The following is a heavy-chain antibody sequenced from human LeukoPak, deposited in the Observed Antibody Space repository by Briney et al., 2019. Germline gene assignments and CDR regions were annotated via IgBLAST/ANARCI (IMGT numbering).Heavy chain of an antibody. CDR3: ARQGGGYSGSFYI. CDR2: IYHSGST. J-gene: IGHJ3*02. Sequence: SQTLSLTCTVSGGSISSGGYYWSWIRQPPGKGLEWIGYIYHSGSTYYNPSLKSRVTISVDRSKNQFSLKLSSVTAADTAVFYCARQGGGYSGSFYIWGQGTMVTVSS. CDR1: GGSISSGGYY. V-gene: IGHV4-30-2*01. D-gene: IGHD5-12*01.